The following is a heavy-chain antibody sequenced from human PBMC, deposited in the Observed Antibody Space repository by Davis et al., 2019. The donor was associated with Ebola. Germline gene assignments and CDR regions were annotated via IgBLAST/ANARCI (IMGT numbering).Heavy chain of an antibody. CDR3: ARGGETVTGTASHGMDV. D-gene: IGHD1-14*01. J-gene: IGHJ6*02. CDR1: GYTFRIHA. V-gene: IGHV3-23*01. Sequence: GESLKISCATSGYTFRIHAMTWVRQAPGKGLDWVSALSGSGGLSYYADSVRGRFTISRDNSKNTLYLQMDSLTVEDTAIYYCARGGETVTGTASHGMDVWGQGTTVTVSS. CDR2: LSGSGGLS.